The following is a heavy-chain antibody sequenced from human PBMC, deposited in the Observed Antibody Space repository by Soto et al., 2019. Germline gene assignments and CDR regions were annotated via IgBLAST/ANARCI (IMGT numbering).Heavy chain of an antibody. V-gene: IGHV3-33*01. CDR3: ARDRDGSGHPLPDY. CDR1: GFTFSSYG. Sequence: QVQLVESGGGVVQPGRSLRLSCAASGFTFSSYGMHWVRQAPGKGLEWVAVIWYDGSNKYYADSVKGRFTISRDNSKNTLYLQMNSLRAEDTAVYYCARDRDGSGHPLPDYWGQGTLVTVSS. J-gene: IGHJ4*02. D-gene: IGHD6-19*01. CDR2: IWYDGSNK.